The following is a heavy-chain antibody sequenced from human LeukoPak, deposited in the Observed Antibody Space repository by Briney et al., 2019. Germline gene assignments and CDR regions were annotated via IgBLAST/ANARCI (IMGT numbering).Heavy chain of an antibody. CDR2: ISGIGGST. J-gene: IGHJ4*02. V-gene: IGHV3-23*01. D-gene: IGHD3-10*01. CDR3: AKDRRFGELGY. CDR1: GFTFSSYA. Sequence: GGSLRLSCAASGFTFSSYAMSWVRQAPGKGLEWVSAISGIGGSTYYADSVKGRFNISRDKSKIALYMQINSVRAEDTAVYYCAKDRRFGELGYWGQGTLVTVSS.